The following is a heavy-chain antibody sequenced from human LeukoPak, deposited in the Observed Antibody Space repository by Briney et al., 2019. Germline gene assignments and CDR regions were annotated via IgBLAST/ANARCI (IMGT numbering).Heavy chain of an antibody. CDR3: ARGYRDLDY. D-gene: IGHD5-18*01. Sequence: SETLSLTCTVSGGSISGYYWSWIRQPPGKGLEWIAYIYYNGISNYNPSLKSRVTISVDTSKNQFSLKLSSVTAADTAVYYCARGYRDLDYWGQGTLVTVSS. J-gene: IGHJ4*02. CDR2: IYYNGIS. V-gene: IGHV4-59*12. CDR1: GGSISGYY.